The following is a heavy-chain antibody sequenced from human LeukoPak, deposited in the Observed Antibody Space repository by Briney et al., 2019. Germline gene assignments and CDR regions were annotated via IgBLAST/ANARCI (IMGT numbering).Heavy chain of an antibody. V-gene: IGHV3-74*01. CDR2: ISGDGRST. CDR1: GFTFRTYW. CDR3: AKQAPRRKTGSPLYYYYMDV. J-gene: IGHJ6*03. Sequence: PGGSLRLSCAASGFTFRTYWMHWVRQAPGKGPVWVSRISGDGRSTSYADFVKGRFTISRDNAKNTLYLQMNSLRAEDMALYYCAKQAPRRKTGSPLYYYYMDVWGKGTTVTVSS.